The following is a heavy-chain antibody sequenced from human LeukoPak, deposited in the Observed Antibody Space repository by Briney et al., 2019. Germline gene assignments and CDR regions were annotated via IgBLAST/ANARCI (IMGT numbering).Heavy chain of an antibody. V-gene: IGHV1-8*01. CDR2: MNPNSGNT. J-gene: IGHJ4*02. CDR3: ARGLRRGSSSPGGY. Sequence: ASVKVSCKASGYTFTSYDVNWVRQATGQGLEWMGWMNPNSGNTGYAQKFQGRVTMTKNTSISTAYMELSSLRSEDTAVYYCARGLRRGSSSPGGYWGQGTLVTVSS. D-gene: IGHD6-13*01. CDR1: GYTFTSYD.